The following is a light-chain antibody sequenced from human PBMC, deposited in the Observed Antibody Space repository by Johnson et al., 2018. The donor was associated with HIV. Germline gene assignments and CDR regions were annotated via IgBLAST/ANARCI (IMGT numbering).Light chain of an antibody. V-gene: IGLV1-51*02. J-gene: IGLJ1*01. CDR2: ENN. CDR1: SSTIGNNY. Sequence: HSVLTQPPSVSAAPGQKVTISCSGSSSTIGNNYVSWYQQLPGTAPKLLIYENNRRPSGTPDRFSGSKSGKSATLGITGLQTGDEADYYCGTWDSSLSAYYVFGTGTKVTVL. CDR3: GTWDSSLSAYYV.